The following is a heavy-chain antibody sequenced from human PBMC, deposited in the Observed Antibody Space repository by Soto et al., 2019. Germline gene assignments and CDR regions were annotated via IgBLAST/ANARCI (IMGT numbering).Heavy chain of an antibody. Sequence: GGSLRLSCAASGFTFSSYGMHWVRQAPGKGLEWVAVIWYDGSNKYYADSVKGRFTISRDNSKNTLYLQMNSLRAEDTAVYYCARDPTYYYDSSGYGGDYWGEGTMVTVYS. CDR1: GFTFSSYG. V-gene: IGHV3-33*01. J-gene: IGHJ4*02. CDR2: IWYDGSNK. CDR3: ARDPTYYYDSSGYGGDY. D-gene: IGHD3-22*01.